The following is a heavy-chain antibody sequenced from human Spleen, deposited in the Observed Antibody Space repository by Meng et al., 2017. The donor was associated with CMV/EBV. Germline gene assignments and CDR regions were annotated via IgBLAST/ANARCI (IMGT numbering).Heavy chain of an antibody. CDR2: ISGSGGTI. D-gene: IGHD5-18*01. CDR3: ARDRGFSYEVREEGH. CDR1: GFTFRSYE. Sequence: GGSLRLSCAASGFTFRSYEMNWVRQAPGKGLEWVSYISGSGGTIHYADSVKGRFTISRDNAKNSLHLQMNSLRVEDTAVYYCARDRGFSYEVREEGHWGQGTLVTVSS. J-gene: IGHJ4*02. V-gene: IGHV3-48*03.